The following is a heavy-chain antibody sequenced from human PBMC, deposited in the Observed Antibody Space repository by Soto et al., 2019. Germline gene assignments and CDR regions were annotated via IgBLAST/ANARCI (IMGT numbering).Heavy chain of an antibody. CDR3: ARGPLGYCTNGVCPHYYYYYGMDV. Sequence: VKVSCKASGGTFSSYAISWVRQAPGQGLEWMGGIIPIFGTANYAQKFQGRVTITADESTSTAYMGLSSLRSEDTAVYYCARGPLGYCTNGVCPHYYYYYGMDVWGQGTTVTVSS. D-gene: IGHD2-8*01. CDR1: GGTFSSYA. CDR2: IIPIFGTA. V-gene: IGHV1-69*13. J-gene: IGHJ6*02.